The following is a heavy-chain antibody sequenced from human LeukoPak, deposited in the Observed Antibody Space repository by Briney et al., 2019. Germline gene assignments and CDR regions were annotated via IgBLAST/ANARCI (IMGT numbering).Heavy chain of an antibody. CDR2: INTNTGNP. CDR1: GYTFTSYA. V-gene: IGHV7-4-1*02. J-gene: IGHJ6*03. Sequence: ASVKVSCKASGYTFTSYAMNWVRQAPGQGLEWMGWINTNTGNPTYAQGFTGRFVFSLDTSVSTAYLQISSLKAEDTAVYYCARVGLPHHYYYMDVWGKGTTVTISS. D-gene: IGHD2-15*01. CDR3: ARVGLPHHYYYMDV.